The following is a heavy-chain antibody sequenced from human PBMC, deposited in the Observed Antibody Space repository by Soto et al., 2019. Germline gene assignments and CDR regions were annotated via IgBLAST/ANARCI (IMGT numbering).Heavy chain of an antibody. CDR1: GFTFSDYY. Sequence: GGSLRLSCAASGFTFSDYYMSWIRQAPGKGLEWVSYISSSGSTIYYADSVKGRFPISRDTAKNSLYLQMNSLRAEDTAVYYCARAATYYDFWSAPADAFDIWGQGTMVTVS. V-gene: IGHV3-11*01. CDR3: ARAATYYDFWSAPADAFDI. CDR2: ISSSGSTI. J-gene: IGHJ3*02. D-gene: IGHD3-3*01.